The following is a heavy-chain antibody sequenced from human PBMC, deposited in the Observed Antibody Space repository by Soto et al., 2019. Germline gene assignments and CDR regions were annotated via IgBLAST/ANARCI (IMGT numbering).Heavy chain of an antibody. J-gene: IGHJ4*02. CDR1: GFTFSSNA. D-gene: IGHD4-17*01. CDR2: IISGGGIT. CDR3: AKYRGKAYGDYHLDY. V-gene: IGHV3-23*01. Sequence: EVQLLESGGGLVQPGGSLRLSCAASGFTFSSNAMSWVRQAPGKGLEWVSIISGGGITHYADSVKGRFTISRDNSKSTLYRQMNSLRAEDTAVYYCAKYRGKAYGDYHLDYWGQGTLLTVSS.